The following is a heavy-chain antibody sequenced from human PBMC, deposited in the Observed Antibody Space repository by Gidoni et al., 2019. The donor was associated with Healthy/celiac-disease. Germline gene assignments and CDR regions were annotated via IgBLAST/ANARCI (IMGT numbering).Heavy chain of an antibody. CDR3: ATDYGSWSLEGGNWFDP. J-gene: IGHJ5*02. V-gene: IGHV1-69-2*01. D-gene: IGHD3-10*01. CDR2: VDPEDGDT. CDR1: GYTFTDYY. Sequence: EVQLVQSGAEVKKPGATVKISCKVSGYTFTDYYIHWVQQAPGKGLEWMGRVDPEDGDTIYAEKFQGRVTITADTSTDTAYMELSSLRSEDTAVYYCATDYGSWSLEGGNWFDPRGQGTLVTVSS.